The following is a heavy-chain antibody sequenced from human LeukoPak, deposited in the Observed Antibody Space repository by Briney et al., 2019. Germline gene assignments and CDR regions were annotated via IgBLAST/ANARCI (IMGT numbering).Heavy chain of an antibody. Sequence: AASVKVSCKASGYTFTSYYMHRGRHGPGQGLGWMGIINPSGDGTSYAQKFQGRVTITRDMSTSTVYTDLNSLRSDDTALYHCARDLGEYCSSISCPIDYWGQGTLVTVSS. V-gene: IGHV1-46*01. J-gene: IGHJ4*02. CDR1: GYTFTSYY. D-gene: IGHD2-2*01. CDR2: INPSGDGT. CDR3: ARDLGEYCSSISCPIDY.